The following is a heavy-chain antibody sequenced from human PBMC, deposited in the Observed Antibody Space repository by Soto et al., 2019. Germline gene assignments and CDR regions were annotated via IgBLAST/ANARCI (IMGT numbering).Heavy chain of an antibody. CDR2: ISGSGGST. V-gene: IGHV3-23*01. CDR3: AKDRSRLTQGMNWFDP. J-gene: IGHJ5*02. D-gene: IGHD2-8*01. CDR1: GFTFSSYA. Sequence: HPGGSLRLSCAASGFTFSSYAMSWVRQAPGKGLEWVSAISGSGGSTYYADSVKGRFTISRDNSKNTLYLQMNSLRAEDTAVYYCAKDRSRLTQGMNWFDPWGQGTLVTVSS.